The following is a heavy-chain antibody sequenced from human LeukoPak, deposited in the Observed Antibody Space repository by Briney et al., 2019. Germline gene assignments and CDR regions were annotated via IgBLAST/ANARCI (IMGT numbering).Heavy chain of an antibody. V-gene: IGHV1-2*02. CDR3: ARVELVGYGDYPDWFDP. CDR1: GYTFTGYY. J-gene: IGHJ5*02. Sequence: ASVKVSCKASGYTFTGYYMHWVRQAPGQGLEWMGWINPNSGGTNYAQKFQGRVTMTRDTSISTAYMELSRLRSDDTAVYYCARVELVGYGDYPDWFDPWGQGTLVTVSS. CDR2: INPNSGGT. D-gene: IGHD4-17*01.